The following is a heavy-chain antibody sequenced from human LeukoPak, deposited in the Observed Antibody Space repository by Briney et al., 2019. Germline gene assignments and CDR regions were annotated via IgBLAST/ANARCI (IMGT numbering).Heavy chain of an antibody. V-gene: IGHV1-18*01. CDR3: ARVGAYCSSSSCFDY. Sequence: ASVKVSCKTSGYTFTSYGISWVRQAPGQGLEWMGWISAYNGNTDYAQNLQDRVTMTTDTSTSTAYMELGSLRSDDTAVYYCARVGAYCSSSSCFDYWDQGTLVTVSS. D-gene: IGHD2-2*01. CDR2: ISAYNGNT. CDR1: GYTFTSYG. J-gene: IGHJ4*02.